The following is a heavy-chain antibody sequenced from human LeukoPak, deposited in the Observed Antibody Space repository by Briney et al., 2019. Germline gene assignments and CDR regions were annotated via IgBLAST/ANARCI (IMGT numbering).Heavy chain of an antibody. CDR1: GFTFSSYG. CDR2: ISYDGSNK. Sequence: PGGSLRLSCAASGFTFSSYGMHWVRQAPGKGLEWVAVISYDGSNKYYADSVKGRFTISRDNSKNTLYLQMNSLRAEDTAVYYCAKNQGPVWGSYRYLPDYWGQGTLVTVSS. V-gene: IGHV3-30*18. CDR3: AKNQGPVWGSYRYLPDY. J-gene: IGHJ4*02. D-gene: IGHD3-16*02.